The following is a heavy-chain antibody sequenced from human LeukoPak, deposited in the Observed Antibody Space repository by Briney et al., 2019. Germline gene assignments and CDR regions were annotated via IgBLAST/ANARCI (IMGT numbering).Heavy chain of an antibody. D-gene: IGHD4/OR15-4a*01. J-gene: IGHJ6*04. CDR2: IYYSGST. CDR1: GGSISSYY. Sequence: SETLSLTCTVSGGSISSYYLSWFRQPPGKGLEWIGYIYYSGSTNYNPSLKSRVTISVDTSKNQFSLKLSSVTAADTAVYYCARVGANSYGLDVWGKGTTVTVSS. CDR3: ARVGANSYGLDV. V-gene: IGHV4-59*01.